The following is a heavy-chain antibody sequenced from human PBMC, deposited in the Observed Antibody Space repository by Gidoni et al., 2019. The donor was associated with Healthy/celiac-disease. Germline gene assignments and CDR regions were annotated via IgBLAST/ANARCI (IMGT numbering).Heavy chain of an antibody. D-gene: IGHD3-22*01. CDR3: TTESEVYDSSGYYSLFDY. J-gene: IGHJ4*02. CDR1: GFTFSNAW. V-gene: IGHV3-15*01. Sequence: EVQLVESGGGLVKPGGSLRLSCAASGFTFSNAWMSWVRQAPGKGLEWVGRIKSKTDGGTTDYAAPVKGRFTISRDDSKNTLYLQMNSLKTEDTAVYYCTTESEVYDSSGYYSLFDYWGQGTLVTVSS. CDR2: IKSKTDGGTT.